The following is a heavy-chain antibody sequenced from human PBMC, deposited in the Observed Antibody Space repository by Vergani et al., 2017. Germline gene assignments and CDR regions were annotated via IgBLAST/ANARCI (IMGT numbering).Heavy chain of an antibody. CDR1: GFSFSGYW. CDR2: IKSDGSIT. CDR3: VRARCSGPCFMSNWFDS. V-gene: IGHV3-74*01. D-gene: IGHD5-12*01. J-gene: IGHJ5*01. Sequence: EVQLVESGGGLINTGGSLRLSCEGSGFSFSGYWMHWVRQSPQKGLVWVSRIKSDGSITNYADSVKGRLTISRDNAKNTLYLEMNSLRGDDTAIYYCVRARCSGPCFMSNWFDSWGQGTLVTVSS.